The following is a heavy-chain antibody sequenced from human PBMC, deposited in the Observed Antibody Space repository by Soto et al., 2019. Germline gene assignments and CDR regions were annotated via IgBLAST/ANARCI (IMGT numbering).Heavy chain of an antibody. CDR2: IIPIFGTA. CDR1: GGTFSSYA. V-gene: IGHV1-69*13. D-gene: IGHD3-22*01. CDR3: ARARPYYYDSSGYLRGYYFDY. Sequence: SVKVSCKASGGTFSSYAISWVRQAPGQGLEWMGGIIPIFGTANYAQKFQGRVTITADESTSTAYMELSSLRSEDTAVYYCARARPYYYDSSGYLRGYYFDYWGQGTLVTVSS. J-gene: IGHJ4*02.